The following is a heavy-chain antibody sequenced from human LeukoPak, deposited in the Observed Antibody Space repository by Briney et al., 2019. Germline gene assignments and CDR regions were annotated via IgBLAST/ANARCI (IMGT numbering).Heavy chain of an antibody. J-gene: IGHJ4*02. CDR2: IKTDGSRT. CDR3: ARAIGSSWGKVDY. V-gene: IGHV3-74*01. CDR1: GFTFSSYE. Sequence: GGSLRLSCAASGFTFSSYEMNWVRQAPGKGLVWVSRIKTDGSRTNYADSVKGRFTISRDNAKNTVYLEMNSLRSEDTAVYYCARAIGSSWGKVDYWGQGTLVTVSS. D-gene: IGHD6-13*01.